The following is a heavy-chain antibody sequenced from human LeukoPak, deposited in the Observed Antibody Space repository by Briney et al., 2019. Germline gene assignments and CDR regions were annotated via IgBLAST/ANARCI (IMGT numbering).Heavy chain of an antibody. CDR2: ISSSGFNI. CDR1: GFTFSSYE. Sequence: PGGSLRLTCASSGFTFSSYEMTWVRQAPGKGLEWVSYISSSGFNIYYADSVKGRFTISRDNAKNSLYLQMNSLRAEDTAVYYCAGQSRLGYCSGGSCYSQPFDPWGQGTLVTVSS. J-gene: IGHJ5*02. CDR3: AGQSRLGYCSGGSCYSQPFDP. D-gene: IGHD2-15*01. V-gene: IGHV3-48*03.